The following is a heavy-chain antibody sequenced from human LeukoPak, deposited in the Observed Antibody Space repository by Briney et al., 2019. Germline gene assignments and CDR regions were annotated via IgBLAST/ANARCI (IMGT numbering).Heavy chain of an antibody. J-gene: IGHJ3*02. V-gene: IGHV4-39*07. CDR2: IYYSGST. Sequence: SETLSLTCTVSGGSINSYYWSWIRQPPGKGLEWIGSIYYSGSTYYNPSLKSRVTISVDTSKNQFSLKLSSVTAADTAVYYCARGVLLWFGEPPGTFDIWGQGTMVTVPS. CDR3: ARGVLLWFGEPPGTFDI. CDR1: GGSINSYY. D-gene: IGHD3-10*01.